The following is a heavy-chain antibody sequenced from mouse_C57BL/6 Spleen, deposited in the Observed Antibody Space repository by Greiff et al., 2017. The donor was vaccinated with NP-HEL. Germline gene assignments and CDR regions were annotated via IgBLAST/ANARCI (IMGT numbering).Heavy chain of an antibody. CDR2: IWRGGST. D-gene: IGHD1-1*01. J-gene: IGHJ4*01. V-gene: IGHV2-5*01. CDR1: GFSLTSYG. CDR3: AINYGPYYYAMDY. Sequence: VQLQQSGPGLVQPSQSLSITCTVSGFSLTSYGVHWVRQSPGKGLEWLGVIWRGGSTDYNAAFMSRLGITKDNSKSQVFFKMNSLQADDTAIYYCAINYGPYYYAMDYWGQGTSVTVSS.